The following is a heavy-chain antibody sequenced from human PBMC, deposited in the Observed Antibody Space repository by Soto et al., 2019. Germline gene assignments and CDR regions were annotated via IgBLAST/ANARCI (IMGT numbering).Heavy chain of an antibody. CDR2: ISAYSGDT. D-gene: IGHD4-17*01. Sequence: QVQLVQSGAEVKKPGASVKVSCKASGYPFTGYSVGWVRQAPGRGLEWMGWISAYSGDTYYAQRFQDRLSMTTAASTSTAYMELRSLRSDHTAVYYWARPSGSYGDYAWSLKYWGQGTLVTVSS. J-gene: IGHJ4*02. CDR3: ARPSGSYGDYAWSLKY. CDR1: GYPFTGYS. V-gene: IGHV1-18*01.